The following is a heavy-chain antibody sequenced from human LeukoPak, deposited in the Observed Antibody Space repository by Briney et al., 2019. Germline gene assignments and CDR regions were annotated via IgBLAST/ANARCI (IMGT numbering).Heavy chain of an antibody. V-gene: IGHV7-4-1*02. CDR1: GYTFTSYA. CDR3: ARDSSSWYGRDWFDP. CDR2: INTNTGNP. D-gene: IGHD6-13*01. Sequence: ASVKVSCKASGYTFTSYAMNWVRQAPGQGLEWMGWINTNTGNPTYAQGFTGRFVFSLDTSVSTAYLQISSLRAEDTAVYYCARDSSSWYGRDWFDPWGQGTLVTVSS. J-gene: IGHJ5*02.